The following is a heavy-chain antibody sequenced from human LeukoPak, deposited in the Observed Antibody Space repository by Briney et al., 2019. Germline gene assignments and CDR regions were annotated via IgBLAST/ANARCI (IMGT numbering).Heavy chain of an antibody. CDR1: GFTFSSYA. CDR3: AKNWHYVNDAFHI. J-gene: IGHJ3*02. CDR2: ISGSAATT. Sequence: HAGGSLRLSCAASGFTFSSYAMSWVRQAPGKGLEWVSVISGSAATTNYAGSVKGRFTISRDNSRNTLSLQMNSLRAEDTAIYYCAKNWHYVNDAFHIWGQGTMVTVSS. V-gene: IGHV3-23*01. D-gene: IGHD3-10*02.